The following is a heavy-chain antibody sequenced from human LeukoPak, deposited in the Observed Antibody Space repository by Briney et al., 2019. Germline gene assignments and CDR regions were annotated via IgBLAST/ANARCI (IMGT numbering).Heavy chain of an antibody. CDR1: GFTFSNYA. CDR3: AKGAYDSSGYSFDY. D-gene: IGHD3-22*01. V-gene: IGHV3-23*01. J-gene: IGHJ4*02. CDR2: ISGSGGST. Sequence: PGGSLRLSCAASGFTFSNYAMSWVRQAPGKGLEWVSGISGSGGSTYYADSVKGRFTISRDNSKNTLYLQMNSLRAEDTAVYYCAKGAYDSSGYSFDYWGQGTLVTVSS.